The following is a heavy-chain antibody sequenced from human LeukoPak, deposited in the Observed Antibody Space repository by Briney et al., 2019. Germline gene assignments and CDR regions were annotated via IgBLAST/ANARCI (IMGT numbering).Heavy chain of an antibody. Sequence: GGSLRLSCAASGFNFRDYYMSWIRQAPGKGLEWISYITVSGSTVYYADSVKGRFTISRENAWNSLYLQMGGLRAEDTAVYYCARDRGIVLTDTSYYMDVWGKGTTVTVSS. CDR3: ARDRGIVLTDTSYYMDV. CDR2: ITVSGSTV. V-gene: IGHV3-11*01. J-gene: IGHJ6*03. D-gene: IGHD1-26*01. CDR1: GFNFRDYY.